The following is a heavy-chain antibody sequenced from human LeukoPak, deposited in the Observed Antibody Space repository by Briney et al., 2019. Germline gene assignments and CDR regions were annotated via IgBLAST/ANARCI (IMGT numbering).Heavy chain of an antibody. CDR3: ARDQGYTYWQTQYFDY. CDR2: VFSSGTT. V-gene: IGHV4-4*07. D-gene: IGHD1-1*01. CDR1: SDSINNQY. Sequence: SDTLSLTCSVSSDSINNQYWRWIRQPAGKGLEWIGRVFSSGTTYDNAALKSRVTTTVDTSKNQFSLNLNSVTASDTAVYYCARDQGYTYWQTQYFDYWGQGMLVTVSS. J-gene: IGHJ4*02.